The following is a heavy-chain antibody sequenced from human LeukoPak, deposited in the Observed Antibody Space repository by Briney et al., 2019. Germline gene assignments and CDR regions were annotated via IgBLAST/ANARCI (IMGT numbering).Heavy chain of an antibody. D-gene: IGHD5-24*01. CDR1: GFTFSSYW. J-gene: IGHJ4*02. CDR2: IKQDGSEK. CDR3: ASGRQMGY. V-gene: IGHV3-7*03. Sequence: PGGSLRLSCAASGFTFSSYWMSWVRRAPGKGLEWVANIKQDGSEKYYVDSVKGRFTISRDNAKNSLFLQMDSLRAEDTAVYYCASGRQMGYWGQGALVTVSS.